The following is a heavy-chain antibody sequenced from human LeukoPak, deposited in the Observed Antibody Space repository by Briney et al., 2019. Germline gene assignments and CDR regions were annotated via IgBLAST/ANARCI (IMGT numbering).Heavy chain of an antibody. CDR1: GYTFTGYY. Sequence: EASVKVSCKASGYTFTGYYMHWVRQAPGQGLEWMGWINPNSGGTNYAQKFQGRVTMTRDTSISTAYMELSRLRSDDTAVYYCARGVGHRGQEHSYVYYFDYWGQGPLVTVSS. CDR3: ARGVGHRGQEHSYVYYFDY. D-gene: IGHD5-18*01. J-gene: IGHJ4*02. CDR2: INPNSGGT. V-gene: IGHV1-2*02.